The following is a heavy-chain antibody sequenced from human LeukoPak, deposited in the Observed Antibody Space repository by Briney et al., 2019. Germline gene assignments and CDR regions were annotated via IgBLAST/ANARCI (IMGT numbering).Heavy chain of an antibody. Sequence: GGSLRLSCAASGFTFSSYAMSWVRQAPGKGLEWVSAISGSGGSTYYADSVKGRFTISRDNAKNSLYLQMNSLRAEDTAVYYCARDGAKYYDSSGYYYVDYYYGMDVWGQGTTVTVSS. J-gene: IGHJ6*02. D-gene: IGHD3-22*01. CDR3: ARDGAKYYDSSGYYYVDYYYGMDV. V-gene: IGHV3-23*01. CDR2: ISGSGGST. CDR1: GFTFSSYA.